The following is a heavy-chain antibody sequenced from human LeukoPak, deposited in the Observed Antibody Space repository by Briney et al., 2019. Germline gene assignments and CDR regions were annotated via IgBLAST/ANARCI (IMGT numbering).Heavy chain of an antibody. CDR1: GFTFSSYA. CDR3: AELGITMIGGI. V-gene: IGHV3-64*01. J-gene: IGHJ6*04. Sequence: GGSLRLSCAASGFTFSSYAMHWVRQAPGKGLEYVSAISSNGGSTYYANSVKGRFTISRDNAKNSLYLQMNSLRAEDTAVYYCAELGITMIGGIWGKGTTVTISS. D-gene: IGHD3-10*02. CDR2: ISSNGGST.